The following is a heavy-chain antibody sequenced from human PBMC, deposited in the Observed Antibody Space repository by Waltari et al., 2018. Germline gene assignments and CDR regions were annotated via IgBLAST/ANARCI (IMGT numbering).Heavy chain of an antibody. CDR2: VKSKSDGGTR. V-gene: IGHV3-15*01. CDR1: GFPSGNAW. CDR3: TTLFGDFWSGYFFDF. D-gene: IGHD3-3*01. Sequence: EVQLVESGGGLVKPGGSLRLSCAASGFPSGNAWLSWVRQAPGKGLEWVGRVKSKSDGGTRDYSAPVKGRFTISRDDSENTLYLQMNSLKTEDTAVYYCTTLFGDFWSGYFFDFWGQGTLVTVSS. J-gene: IGHJ4*02.